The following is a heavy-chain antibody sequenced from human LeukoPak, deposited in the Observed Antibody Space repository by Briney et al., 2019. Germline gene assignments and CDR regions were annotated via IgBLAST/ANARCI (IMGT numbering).Heavy chain of an antibody. D-gene: IGHD6-6*01. CDR3: AKDRKQLGENWFDP. V-gene: IGHV3-30*18. Sequence: GGSLRLSCAASGFTFSSYGMHWVRQAPGKGLEWVAVISYDGSNKYCADSVKGRFTISRDNSKNTLYLQTNSLRAEDTAVYYCAKDRKQLGENWFDPWGQGTLVTVSS. CDR1: GFTFSSYG. J-gene: IGHJ5*02. CDR2: ISYDGSNK.